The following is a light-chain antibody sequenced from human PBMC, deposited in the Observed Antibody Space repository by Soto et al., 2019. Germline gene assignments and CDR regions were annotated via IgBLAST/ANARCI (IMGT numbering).Light chain of an antibody. Sequence: ELVMTQPPATLSVSTGARATLSCMASQSVSSYLAGSQQKPGQPPRLLIYGASTRATGIPARFSGSESGKEFTLTISSLQSEGFAFYYRQQYNNGWTFGQGTKVEIK. CDR3: QQYNNGWT. V-gene: IGKV3-15*01. J-gene: IGKJ1*01. CDR1: QSVSSY. CDR2: GAS.